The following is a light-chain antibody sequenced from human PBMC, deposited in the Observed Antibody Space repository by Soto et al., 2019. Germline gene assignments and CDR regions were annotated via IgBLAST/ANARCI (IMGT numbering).Light chain of an antibody. CDR2: GAS. Sequence: EIVLTQSPGTLSLSPGEGATLSCRASQSVSSSYLAWYQQKPGQAPRLLIYGASSRATGIPDRFSGSGSGTDFTLSISRLEPDDFAVYYCQHYDSSLVTFGPGTKVDIK. V-gene: IGKV3-20*01. CDR3: QHYDSSLVT. J-gene: IGKJ3*01. CDR1: QSVSSSY.